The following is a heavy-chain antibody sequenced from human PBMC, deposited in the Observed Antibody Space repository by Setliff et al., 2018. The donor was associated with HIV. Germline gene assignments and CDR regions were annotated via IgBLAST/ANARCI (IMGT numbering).Heavy chain of an antibody. CDR1: GGSMNSYY. CDR2: IYYSGST. V-gene: IGHV4-59*01. D-gene: IGHD3-16*01. CDR3: ARKGNVGGWFDP. Sequence: SETLSLTCTVSGGSMNSYYWNWIRQPPGKGLEWIGYIYYSGSTNYNPSLKSRVTISVDTSKNQLSLKLSSVTAADTAVYYCARKGNVGGWFDPWGQGTLVTVSS. J-gene: IGHJ5*02.